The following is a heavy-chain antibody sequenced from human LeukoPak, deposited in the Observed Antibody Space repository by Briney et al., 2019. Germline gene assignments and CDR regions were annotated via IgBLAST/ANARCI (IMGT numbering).Heavy chain of an antibody. CDR1: GYTFTGYY. CDR3: ARSSPPEGHIVVVPAAKGADYYYYGMDV. V-gene: IGHV1-2*02. J-gene: IGHJ6*02. CDR2: INPNSGGT. D-gene: IGHD2-2*01. Sequence: ASVKVSCKASGYTFTGYYMHWVRQAPGQGLEWMGWINPNSGGTNYAQKFQGRVTMTRDTSISTAYMELSRLRSDDTAVYYCARSSPPEGHIVVVPAAKGADYYYYGMDVWGQGTTVTVSS.